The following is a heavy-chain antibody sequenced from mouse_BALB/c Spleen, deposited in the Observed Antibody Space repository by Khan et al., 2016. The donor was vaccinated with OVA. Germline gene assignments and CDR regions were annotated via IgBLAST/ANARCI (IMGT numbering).Heavy chain of an antibody. V-gene: IGHV1-7*01. CDR1: GFTFINYW. J-gene: IGHJ2*01. Sequence: QVQLQQSGAELAKPGASVMMSCKASGFTFINYWILWVKQRPGPGPEWIGYINPSIGDTENHQNFKDKATLPADKSTRTSYMQLGSLTSEDSTVECWARRGLRWDFDCGGQETTLTGTS. CDR3: ARRGLRWDFDC. D-gene: IGHD1-1*02. CDR2: INPSIGDT.